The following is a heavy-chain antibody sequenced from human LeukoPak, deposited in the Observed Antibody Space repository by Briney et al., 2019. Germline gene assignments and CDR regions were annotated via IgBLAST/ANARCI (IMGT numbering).Heavy chain of an antibody. V-gene: IGHV6-1*01. D-gene: IGHD5-24*01. Sequence: SQTLSLTCAISGDSVSSNSATWNWIRQSPSRGLKWLGRTYYRSKWYNDYATSVKSRITINPDISKNQFSLQLNSVTPEDTAVYYCARHSTSSNYYFDFWGQGTLVTVSS. CDR1: GDSVSSNSAT. CDR2: TYYRSKWYN. CDR3: ARHSTSSNYYFDF. J-gene: IGHJ4*02.